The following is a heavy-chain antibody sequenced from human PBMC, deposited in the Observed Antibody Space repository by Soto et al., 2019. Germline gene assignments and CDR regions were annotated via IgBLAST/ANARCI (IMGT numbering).Heavy chain of an antibody. CDR3: GRVVIAASAHPDFDY. CDR2: IYNSATT. Sequence: SETLSLTCTVSGGSVNSTNYYWGWIRQPPGKGLEWIGSIYNSATTYYNPSLKSRVTISVDTSKNLFSLNLNALTAADTAMYYCGRVVIAASAHPDFDYWGQGTLVTVSS. CDR1: GGSVNSTNYY. D-gene: IGHD2-15*01. J-gene: IGHJ4*02. V-gene: IGHV4-39*01.